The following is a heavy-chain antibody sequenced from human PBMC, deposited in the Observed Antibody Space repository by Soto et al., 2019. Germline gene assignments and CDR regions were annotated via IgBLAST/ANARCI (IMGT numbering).Heavy chain of an antibody. Sequence: ASETLSLTCAVYGGSFSGYYWSWIRQPPGKGLEWIGEINHSGSTNYNPSLKSRVTISVDTSKNQFSLKLSSVTAADTAVYYCARGSGYSSGWYGGGYPLDYWGQGTLVTVSS. J-gene: IGHJ4*02. CDR1: GGSFSGYY. D-gene: IGHD6-19*01. V-gene: IGHV4-34*01. CDR3: ARGSGYSSGWYGGGYPLDY. CDR2: INHSGST.